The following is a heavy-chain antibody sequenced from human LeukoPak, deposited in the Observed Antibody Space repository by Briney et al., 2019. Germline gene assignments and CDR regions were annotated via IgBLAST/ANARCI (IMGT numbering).Heavy chain of an antibody. CDR3: AREDSSGWYGRSGAFDI. Sequence: ASVKVSCKASGYTLTGYYMHWVRQAPGQGLEWMGWINPNSGGTNYAQKFQGWVTMTRDTSISTAYMELSRLRSDDTAVYYCAREDSSGWYGRSGAFDIWGQGTMVTVSS. J-gene: IGHJ3*02. CDR1: GYTLTGYY. CDR2: INPNSGGT. D-gene: IGHD6-19*01. V-gene: IGHV1-2*04.